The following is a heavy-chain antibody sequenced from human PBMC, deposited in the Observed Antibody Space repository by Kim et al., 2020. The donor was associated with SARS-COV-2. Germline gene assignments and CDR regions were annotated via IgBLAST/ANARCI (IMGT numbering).Heavy chain of an antibody. CDR2: IYHSGST. D-gene: IGHD3-16*01. CDR3: ASYTSWGSLVVDY. J-gene: IGHJ4*02. CDR1: GYSISSGYY. V-gene: IGHV4-38-2*02. Sequence: SETLSLTCTVSGYSISSGYYWGWIRQPPGKGLEWIGSIYHSGSTYYNPSLKSRVTISVDTSKNQFSLKLSSVTAADTAVYYCASYTSWGSLVVDYWGQGTLVTVSS.